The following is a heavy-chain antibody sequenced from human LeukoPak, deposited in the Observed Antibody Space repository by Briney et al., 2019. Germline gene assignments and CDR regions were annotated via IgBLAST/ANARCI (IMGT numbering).Heavy chain of an antibody. J-gene: IGHJ4*02. V-gene: IGHV4-59*01. Sequence: SETLSLTCTVSGGSISSYYWSWIRQPPGKGLEWIGNIYYSGSTNYNPSLKSRVTISVDTSKNQFSLKLSSVTAADTAVYYCTRGGYDYVWGSAFDYWGQGMLVTVSS. D-gene: IGHD3-16*01. CDR2: IYYSGST. CDR1: GGSISSYY. CDR3: TRGGYDYVWGSAFDY.